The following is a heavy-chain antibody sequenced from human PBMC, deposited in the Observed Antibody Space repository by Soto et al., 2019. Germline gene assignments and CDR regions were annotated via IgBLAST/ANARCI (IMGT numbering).Heavy chain of an antibody. CDR3: ARAPVVVAPNYYYYYMDV. Sequence: SVKVSCKASGGTFSSYTISWVRQAPGQGLEWMGRIIPILGIANYAQKFQGRVTITADKSTSTAYMELSSLRSEDTAVYYCARAPVVVAPNYYYYYMDVWGKGTTVTV. V-gene: IGHV1-69*02. J-gene: IGHJ6*03. CDR2: IIPILGIA. D-gene: IGHD2-15*01. CDR1: GGTFSSYT.